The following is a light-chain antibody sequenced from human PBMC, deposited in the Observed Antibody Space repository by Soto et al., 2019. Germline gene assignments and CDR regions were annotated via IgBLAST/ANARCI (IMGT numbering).Light chain of an antibody. V-gene: IGLV2-14*01. J-gene: IGLJ3*02. CDR2: DVS. CDR1: SSDVGGYNY. Sequence: QSALTQPASVSGSPGQSITISCTGTSSDVGGYNYVSWYQQHPGKAPKLMIYDVSNRPSGVSNRFSGSKSGNTASLTISGLKAEDEADYYCSSYTSSSTLEGVFGGGTKVTVL. CDR3: SSYTSSSTLEGV.